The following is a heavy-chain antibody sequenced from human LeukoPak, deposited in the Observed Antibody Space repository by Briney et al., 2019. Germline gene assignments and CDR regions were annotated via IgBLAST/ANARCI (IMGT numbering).Heavy chain of an antibody. Sequence: GASVKVSCKASGYTFTSYDINWVRLATGQGLEWMGWMNPNSGNTNYAQKLQGRVTMTTDTSTSTAYMELRSLRSDDTAVYYCARVRTIVGANAFDIWGQGTMVTVSS. CDR1: GYTFTSYD. CDR3: ARVRTIVGANAFDI. V-gene: IGHV1-18*01. J-gene: IGHJ3*02. CDR2: MNPNSGNT. D-gene: IGHD1-26*01.